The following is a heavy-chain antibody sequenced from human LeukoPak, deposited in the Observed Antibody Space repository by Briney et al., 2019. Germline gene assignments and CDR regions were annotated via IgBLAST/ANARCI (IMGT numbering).Heavy chain of an antibody. D-gene: IGHD2-2*01. CDR3: ARFSTLYYYYYGMDV. V-gene: IGHV4-34*01. CDR2: INHSGST. CDR1: GGSFSGYY. J-gene: IGHJ6*02. Sequence: SETLSLTCAVYGGSFSGYYWSWIRQPPGKGLEWIGEINHSGSTNSNPSLKSRVTISVDTSKNQFSLKLSSVTAADTAVYYCARFSTLYYYYYGMDVWGQGTTVTVSS.